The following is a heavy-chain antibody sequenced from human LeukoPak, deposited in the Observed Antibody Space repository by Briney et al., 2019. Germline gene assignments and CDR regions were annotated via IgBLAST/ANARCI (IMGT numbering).Heavy chain of an antibody. CDR1: GFIFSNYW. V-gene: IGHV3-21*01. Sequence: GGSLRLSCATSGFIFSNYWMTWVRQAPGKGLEWVSSISSSSSYIYYADSVKGRFTISRDNSKNTLYLQMISLRTEDTAVYYCAKDPRRYSRTGGYFDYWGQGTLVTVSS. CDR2: ISSSSSYI. J-gene: IGHJ4*02. D-gene: IGHD6-13*01. CDR3: AKDPRRYSRTGGYFDY.